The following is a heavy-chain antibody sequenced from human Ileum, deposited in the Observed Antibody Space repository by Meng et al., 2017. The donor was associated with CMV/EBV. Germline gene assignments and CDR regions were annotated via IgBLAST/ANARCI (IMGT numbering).Heavy chain of an antibody. CDR1: GFIVSDHW. CDR2: IEDSGTAT. D-gene: IGHD3-3*02. J-gene: IGHJ4*02. V-gene: IGHV3-74*01. Sequence: VQLVESGGGFVKPGGSLRLSCAAPGFIVSDHWIHWVRQAPGKGLEWVSRIEDSGTATSYADSVKGRFTISRDNAKNTVTLQMNSLRVDDTAVYYCTTIFEDYWGQGTLVTVSS. CDR3: TTIFEDY.